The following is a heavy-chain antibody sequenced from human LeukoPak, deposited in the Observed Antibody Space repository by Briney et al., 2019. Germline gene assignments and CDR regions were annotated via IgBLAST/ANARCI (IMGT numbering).Heavy chain of an antibody. CDR3: ASVTKSDAFDI. V-gene: IGHV3-21*01. J-gene: IGHJ3*02. CDR2: ISSGSTHI. CDR1: GFTFISLYN. Sequence: GGSLRLSCAASGFTFISLYNFNWVRQAPGKGLEWVSSISSGSTHIYYAESVKGRFNISRDNAKNSVYLQMNSLRAEDTAVYYCASVTKSDAFDIWGQGTMVTVSS. D-gene: IGHD4-17*01.